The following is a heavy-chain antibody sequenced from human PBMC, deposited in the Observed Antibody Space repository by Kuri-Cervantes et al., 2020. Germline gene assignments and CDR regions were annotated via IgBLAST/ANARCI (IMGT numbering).Heavy chain of an antibody. CDR1: GYTFTSYY. D-gene: IGHD3-9*01. J-gene: IGHJ4*02. V-gene: IGHV1-46*01. CDR2: INPSGGST. CDR3: ARAEYQGYFDWLSGEGALTVFDY. Sequence: ASVKVSCKASGYTFTSYYMHWVRQAPGQGLEWMGIINPSGGSTNYAQKLQGRVTMTTDTSTSTAYMELRSLRSDDTAVYYCARAEYQGYFDWLSGEGALTVFDYWGQGTLVTVSS.